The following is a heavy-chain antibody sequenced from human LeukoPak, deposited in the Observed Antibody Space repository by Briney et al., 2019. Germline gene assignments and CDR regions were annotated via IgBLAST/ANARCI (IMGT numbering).Heavy chain of an antibody. CDR1: GYTLTELS. J-gene: IGHJ4*02. CDR2: FDPEDGET. CDR3: ATGGDYYGSGSYRLDC. Sequence: ASVKVSCKVSGYTLTELSMHWVRQAPGKGLEWMGGFDPEDGETIYAQKFQGRVTMTEDTSTDTAYMELSSLRSEDTAVYYCATGGDYYGSGSYRLDCWGQGTLVTVSS. V-gene: IGHV1-24*01. D-gene: IGHD3-10*01.